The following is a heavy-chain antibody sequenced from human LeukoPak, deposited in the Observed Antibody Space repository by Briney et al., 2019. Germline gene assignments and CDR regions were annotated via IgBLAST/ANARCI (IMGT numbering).Heavy chain of an antibody. V-gene: IGHV1-69*05. CDR2: IIPIFGTA. J-gene: IGHJ4*02. Sequence: LVKVSCKASGGTFSSYAISWVRQAPGQGLEWMGGIIPIFGTANYAQKFQGRVTITTDESTSTAYMELSSLRSEDTAVYYCAGRGGYYYDSSGYFQWGQGTLVTVSS. CDR3: AGRGGYYYDSSGYFQ. CDR1: GGTFSSYA. D-gene: IGHD3-22*01.